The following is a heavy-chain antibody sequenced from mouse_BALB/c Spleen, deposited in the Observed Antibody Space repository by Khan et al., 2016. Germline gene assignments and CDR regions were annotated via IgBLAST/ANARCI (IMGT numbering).Heavy chain of an antibody. V-gene: IGHV14-4*02. Sequence: VQLQQSGAELVRSGASVKLSCTASGFNIKDYYMHWVKQRPEQGLEWIGWIDPDNGDTEYAQKFQGQAALTADTSSSTAYLQLSNLTSEDTAGFYCNACDCDAVDYWGQGTSVTVSS. J-gene: IGHJ4*01. CDR2: IDPDNGDT. CDR3: NACDCDAVDY. CDR1: GFNIKDYY.